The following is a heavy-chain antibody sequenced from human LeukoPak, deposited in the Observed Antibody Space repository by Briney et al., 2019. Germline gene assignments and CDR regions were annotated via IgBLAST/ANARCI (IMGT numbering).Heavy chain of an antibody. J-gene: IGHJ3*02. CDR2: ISGSGGST. CDR1: VFSVSTNY. V-gene: IGHV3-23*01. CDR3: AKDFRSSGYVDAFDI. D-gene: IGHD3-22*01. Sequence: GGSVTLSCAASVFSVSTNYIRWVRHAPGKGLEWVSAISGSGGSTYYADSVKGRFTISRDNSKNTLYLQMNSLRAEDTAVYYCAKDFRSSGYVDAFDIWGQGTMVTVSS.